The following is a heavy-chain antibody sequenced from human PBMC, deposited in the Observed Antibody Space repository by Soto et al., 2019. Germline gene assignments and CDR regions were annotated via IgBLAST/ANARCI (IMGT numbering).Heavy chain of an antibody. CDR1: GDSVSSNSAA. D-gene: IGHD3-3*01. V-gene: IGHV6-1*01. Sequence: SQTLSLTCAISGDSVSSNSAAWNWIRQSPSRGLEWLGRTYYRSKWYNDYAVSVKSRITINPDTSKNQFSLQLNSVTPEDTAVYYCASEKRLTIFGGAALVYVCGQGTAVTVSS. J-gene: IGHJ6*02. CDR2: TYYRSKWYN. CDR3: ASEKRLTIFGGAALVYV.